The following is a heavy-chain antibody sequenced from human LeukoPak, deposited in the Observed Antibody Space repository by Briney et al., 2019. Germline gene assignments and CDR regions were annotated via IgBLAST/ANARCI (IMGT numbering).Heavy chain of an antibody. V-gene: IGHV3-66*02. CDR1: EFTVSNNY. D-gene: IGHD6-13*01. Sequence: GGSLRLSCAASEFTVSNNYMSWVRQAPGKGLEWVSCIIGSGGSTYYADSVKGRFTISRDNSKNTLYLQMNSLRAEDTAVYYCAKGQSSSWYGWFDPWGQGTLVTVSS. CDR3: AKGQSSSWYGWFDP. J-gene: IGHJ5*02. CDR2: IIGSGGST.